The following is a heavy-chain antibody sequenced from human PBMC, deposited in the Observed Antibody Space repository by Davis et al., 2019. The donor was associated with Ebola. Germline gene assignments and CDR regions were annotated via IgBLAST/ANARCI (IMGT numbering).Heavy chain of an antibody. D-gene: IGHD1-26*01. J-gene: IGHJ4*02. V-gene: IGHV1-58*01. Sequence: AASVKVSCKASGFTFTSSAVQWVRQARGQRLEWIGWIVVGSGNTNYAQKFQERVTITRDMSTSTAYMELSSLRSEDTAVYYCARDFGEGSGSYFVYWGQGSLVTVSS. CDR3: ARDFGEGSGSYFVY. CDR2: IVVGSGNT. CDR1: GFTFTSSA.